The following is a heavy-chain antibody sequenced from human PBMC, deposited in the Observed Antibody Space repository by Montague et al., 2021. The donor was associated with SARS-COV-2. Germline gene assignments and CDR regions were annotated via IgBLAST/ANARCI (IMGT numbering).Heavy chain of an antibody. CDR2: IYYSGST. D-gene: IGHD3-9*01. CDR3: ATYYVILTGYYIDAFDI. V-gene: IGHV4-39*01. Sequence: SETRSLTCTVSGGSISSSSYYWGWIRQPPGKGLEWIGSIYYSGSTYYNPSLKSRVTISVDTSKNQFSLKLSSVTAADTAVYYCATYYVILTGYYIDAFDIWGQGTMVTVSS. J-gene: IGHJ3*02. CDR1: GGSISSSSYY.